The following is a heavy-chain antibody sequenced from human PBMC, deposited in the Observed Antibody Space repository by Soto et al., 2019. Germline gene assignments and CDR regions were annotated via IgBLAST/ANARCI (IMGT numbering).Heavy chain of an antibody. CDR3: ARVSPPFDY. J-gene: IGHJ4*02. Sequence: ASVKVSCKASGYTFSNYGISWVRQAPGQGLEWMGWISAYNGNTKYAQKLQGRVTMTTDPTTSTAYMELRSLISDDTAVYYCARVSPPFDYWGQGTLVTVSS. CDR1: GYTFSNYG. CDR2: ISAYNGNT. V-gene: IGHV1-18*01.